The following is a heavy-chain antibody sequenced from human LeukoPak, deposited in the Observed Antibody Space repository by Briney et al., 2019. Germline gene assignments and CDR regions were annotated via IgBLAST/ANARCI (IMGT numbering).Heavy chain of an antibody. Sequence: SETLSLTCTVSGGSISSYYWSWIRQPAGKGLEWIGRIYTSGSTYYNPSLKSRVTISVDTSKNQFSLKLSSVTAADTAVYYCARAPYYYGSGSYYLGDYWGQGTLVTVSS. J-gene: IGHJ4*02. CDR1: GGSISSYY. D-gene: IGHD3-10*01. V-gene: IGHV4-4*07. CDR2: IYTSGST. CDR3: ARAPYYYGSGSYYLGDY.